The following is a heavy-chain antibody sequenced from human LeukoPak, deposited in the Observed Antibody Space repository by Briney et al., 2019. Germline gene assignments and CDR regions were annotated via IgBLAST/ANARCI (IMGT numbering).Heavy chain of an antibody. CDR3: ANYRQSITAAGNSREFADY. CDR1: GFTFSSYS. V-gene: IGHV3-48*02. J-gene: IGHJ4*02. CDR2: ISSSSSTI. Sequence: PGGSLRLSCAASGFTFSSYSTNWVRQAPGKGLEWVSHISSSSSTIYYADSVKGRFTISRDNAKNSLYLQMNSLRDEDTAVYYCANYRQSITAAGNSREFADYWGQGTLVTVSS. D-gene: IGHD6-13*01.